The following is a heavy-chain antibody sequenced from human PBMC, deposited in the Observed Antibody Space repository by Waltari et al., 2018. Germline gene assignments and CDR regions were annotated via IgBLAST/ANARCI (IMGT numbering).Heavy chain of an antibody. J-gene: IGHJ4*01. Sequence: QVQLQESGPGLVKPSQTLTLTCDVSSGSISIPDYFWSWIRQAPGTGLEWIGSVSYRGITYYNPSLESLVTMSVATSKNQFSLKLNSVTAADAAVYYCARTTFVRYFDFWGHGTLVTVSS. CDR3: ARTTFVRYFDF. CDR1: SGSISIPDYF. D-gene: IGHD1-1*01. V-gene: IGHV4-30-4*01. CDR2: VSYRGIT.